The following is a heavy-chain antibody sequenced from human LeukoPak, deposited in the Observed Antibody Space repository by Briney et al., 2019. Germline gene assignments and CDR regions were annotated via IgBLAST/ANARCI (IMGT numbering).Heavy chain of an antibody. CDR1: GYTFTGYF. CDR3: ARVHATGYFSLDLGY. D-gene: IGHD3-9*01. J-gene: IGHJ4*02. V-gene: IGHV1-2*02. Sequence: GASVRVSCKASGYTFTGYFMHWVRQAPGQGLDWMGWISPNTGGTKYAQKFQGRVTMTRDTSIGTAYMELSTVTSDDTAVYFCARVHATGYFSLDLGYWGQGTLVTVSS. CDR2: ISPNTGGT.